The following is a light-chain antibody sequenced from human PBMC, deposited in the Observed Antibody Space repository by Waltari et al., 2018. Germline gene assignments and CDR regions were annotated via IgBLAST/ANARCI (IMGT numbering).Light chain of an antibody. V-gene: IGKV1-5*03. CDR1: QNIDRW. J-gene: IGKJ2*01. Sequence: DIQMTQSPSTLSASVGDSVTITCRASQNIDRWLAWYQQKPGKAPKLLIYEASSLESGVPSRFSGSRSGTEFTLTISSLQPDDFATDYCQQYKPYVVYAFGQGTKLEIK. CDR3: QQYKPYVVYA. CDR2: EAS.